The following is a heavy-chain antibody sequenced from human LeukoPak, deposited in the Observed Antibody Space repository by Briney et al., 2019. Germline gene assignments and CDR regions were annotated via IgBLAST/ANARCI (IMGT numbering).Heavy chain of an antibody. CDR3: AKDNRDHDSRDDYYYYYGRDG. J-gene: IGHJ6*01. V-gene: IGHV3-23*01. D-gene: IGHD3-22*01. CDR2: ISGSGSST. Sequence: GGSLRLSCAASGFTFSGYAMSWVRQAPGKGLEWVSDISGSGSSTYYADSVKGRFTISRDNYKNMLYLQMNSLRAEDTAVYYCAKDNRDHDSRDDYYYYYGRDGWGEGSTVTDSS. CDR1: GFTFSGYA.